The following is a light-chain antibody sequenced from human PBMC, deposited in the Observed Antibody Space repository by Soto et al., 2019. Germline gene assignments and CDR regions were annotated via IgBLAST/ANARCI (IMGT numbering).Light chain of an antibody. Sequence: QTALTQPAPVYGSPGQSITTPRTGTSSDVGGYNYVSWYQQHPGKAPKLMTYDVSNRPSGVSNRFSGSKSGNTASLTISGLQAEDEADYYCSSDTSSSTLDVFGTGNKVTVL. CDR1: SSDVGGYNY. CDR2: DVS. CDR3: SSDTSSSTLDV. V-gene: IGLV2-14*01. J-gene: IGLJ1*01.